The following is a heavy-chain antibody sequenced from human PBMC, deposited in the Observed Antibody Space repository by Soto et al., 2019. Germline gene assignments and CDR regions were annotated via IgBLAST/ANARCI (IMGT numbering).Heavy chain of an antibody. CDR3: AKDRDGAAAGPTKYYGMDV. CDR1: GFTFSSYA. J-gene: IGHJ6*02. CDR2: ISGSGDST. Sequence: EVQLLESGGGLVQPGGSLRLSCAASGFTFSSYAMSWVRQAPGKGLEWVSVISGSGDSTYYADSVRGRFTISRDNSKNTLYLNMNSLRAEDTAVDYCAKDRDGAAAGPTKYYGMDVWGQGTTVTVSS. V-gene: IGHV3-23*01. D-gene: IGHD6-13*01.